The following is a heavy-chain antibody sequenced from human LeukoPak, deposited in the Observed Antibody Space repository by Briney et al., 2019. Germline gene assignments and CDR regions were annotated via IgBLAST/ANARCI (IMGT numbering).Heavy chain of an antibody. J-gene: IGHJ4*02. D-gene: IGHD3-3*01. CDR2: INTDGSST. V-gene: IGHV3-74*01. Sequence: GGPLRLSCAASGFTFSSYWMHWVRQAPGKGLVWVSRINTDGSSTSYADSVKGRFTISRDNAKNTLYLQMNSLRAEDTAVYYCASAYYDFWSGSQAFDYWGQGTLVTVSS. CDR3: ASAYYDFWSGSQAFDY. CDR1: GFTFSSYW.